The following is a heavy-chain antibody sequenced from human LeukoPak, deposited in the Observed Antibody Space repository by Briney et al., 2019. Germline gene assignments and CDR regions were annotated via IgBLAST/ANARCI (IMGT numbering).Heavy chain of an antibody. CDR1: GFTFSGFG. CDR3: AKKFSYGSGAGDALDI. D-gene: IGHD3-10*01. Sequence: GGSLRLSCAASGFTFSGFGMHSVRQAPGKGLEWVAVISYDGSLKHYLDSVKGRFTISRDNFKNTVVLQMDSLRVEDTAIYYCAKKFSYGSGAGDALDIWGHGTLVTVSS. CDR2: ISYDGSLK. J-gene: IGHJ3*02. V-gene: IGHV3-30*18.